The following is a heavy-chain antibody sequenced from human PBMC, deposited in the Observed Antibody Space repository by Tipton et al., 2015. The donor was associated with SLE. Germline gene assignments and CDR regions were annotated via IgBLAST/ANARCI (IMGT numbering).Heavy chain of an antibody. CDR3: ARRGSGSHRPRPFDY. D-gene: IGHD3-10*01. CDR2: IFYSGNT. J-gene: IGHJ4*02. CDR1: GGSISSINYY. Sequence: TLSLTCTVSGGSISSINYYWGWIRQPPGKGLEWIGNIFYSGNTFYNASLRSRVTISVDTSKNQFSLKSTSVTAADTAVYYCARRGSGSHRPRPFDYWGQGTLVTVSS. V-gene: IGHV4-39*07.